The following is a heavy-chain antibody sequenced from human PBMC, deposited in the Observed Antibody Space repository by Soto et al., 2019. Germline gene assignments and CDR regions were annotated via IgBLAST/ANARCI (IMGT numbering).Heavy chain of an antibody. D-gene: IGHD6-6*01. Sequence: SETLSLTCFVSNFSITDGFHWGWIRRSPGKGLEWIATIYHSGSTYSNPSLKSRLTTSVDTSKTQFSLRLTSVTAADTAVYYCVRGDVAARLQSWGQGTLVTVSS. CDR3: VRGDVAARLQS. CDR2: IYHSGST. J-gene: IGHJ5*02. CDR1: NFSITDGFH. V-gene: IGHV4-38-2*02.